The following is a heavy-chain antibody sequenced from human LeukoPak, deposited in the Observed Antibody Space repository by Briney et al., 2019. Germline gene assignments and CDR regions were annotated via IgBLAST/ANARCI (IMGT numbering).Heavy chain of an antibody. J-gene: IGHJ2*01. CDR2: ISGSGSPK. V-gene: IGHV3-48*03. CDR3: ARDGLAAATLHWNFDL. D-gene: IGHD2-15*01. Sequence: GGSLRLSCAASGFTFSYFEMNWVRQAPGKGLELISYISGSGSPKYYADSVKGRFTISRDNAKNSLYLQMNSLRAEDTAVYYCARDGLAAATLHWNFDLWGRGTLVTVSS. CDR1: GFTFSYFE.